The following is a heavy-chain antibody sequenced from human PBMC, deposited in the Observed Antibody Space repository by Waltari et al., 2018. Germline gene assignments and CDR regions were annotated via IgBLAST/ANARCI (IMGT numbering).Heavy chain of an antibody. CDR2: IYDSGST. D-gene: IGHD2-15*01. CDR1: GGSISSGDYY. CDR3: ARGYGGNAGWFGGYYFDY. Sequence: QVQLQESGPGLVKPSQTLSLTCTVSGGSISSGDYYWSWIRQPPGKGLEWIGYIYDSGSTDYNPALKSRVTISVDTSKNQFSLKLSSVTAADTAVYYCARGYGGNAGWFGGYYFDYWGQGTLVTVSS. V-gene: IGHV4-30-4*08. J-gene: IGHJ4*02.